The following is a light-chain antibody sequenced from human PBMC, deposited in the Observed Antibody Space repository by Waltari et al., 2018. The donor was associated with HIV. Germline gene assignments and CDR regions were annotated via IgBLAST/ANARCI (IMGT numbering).Light chain of an antibody. Sequence: SSELTQPPSLSVSPGQTASITCSGDKLGNKYVYWYQQKPGQSPVLVIYQGNKPPAGIPERFSGSNSGNTATLTISGTQSMDEADYYCQAWDTITAVFGGGTKLTVL. CDR1: KLGNKY. V-gene: IGLV3-1*01. J-gene: IGLJ3*02. CDR2: QGN. CDR3: QAWDTITAV.